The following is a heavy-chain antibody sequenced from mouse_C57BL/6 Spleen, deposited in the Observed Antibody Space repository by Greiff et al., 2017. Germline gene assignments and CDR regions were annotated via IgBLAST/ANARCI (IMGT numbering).Heavy chain of an antibody. J-gene: IGHJ4*01. Sequence: VQLQQSGPGLVKPSQSLSLTCSVTGYSITSGYYWNWIRQFPGNKLEWMGYISYDGSNNYNPSLKNRISITRDTSKNQFFLKLNSVTTEDTATYYCAREGGSSPYYAMDYWGQGTSVTVSS. CDR1: GYSITSGYY. V-gene: IGHV3-6*01. D-gene: IGHD1-1*01. CDR2: ISYDGSN. CDR3: AREGGSSPYYAMDY.